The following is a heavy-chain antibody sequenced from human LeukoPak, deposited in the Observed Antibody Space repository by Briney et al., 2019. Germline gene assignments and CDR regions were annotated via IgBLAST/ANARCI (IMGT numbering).Heavy chain of an antibody. J-gene: IGHJ6*02. Sequence: PGGSLRLSCAASGFTFSSYWMSWVRQAPGQGLEWVANIKQDGSEKYYVDSVKGRFTISRDNAKNSLYLQMNSLRAEDTAVFYCAKDHNWGSNYYGMDVWGQGTTVTVSS. CDR3: AKDHNWGSNYYGMDV. D-gene: IGHD7-27*01. V-gene: IGHV3-7*01. CDR2: IKQDGSEK. CDR1: GFTFSSYW.